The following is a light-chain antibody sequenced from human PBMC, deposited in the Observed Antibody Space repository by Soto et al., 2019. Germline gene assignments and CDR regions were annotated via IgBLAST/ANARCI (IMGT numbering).Light chain of an antibody. Sequence: QSALAQPASMSGSPGQSITISCTGTSSDVGGYNYVSWYQQHPGKAPKLMIYEVSNRPSGISNRFSGSKSGNTASLTISGLQAEDEADYYCSSYRSSSTLDVFGTGTKLTVL. CDR3: SSYRSSSTLDV. J-gene: IGLJ1*01. V-gene: IGLV2-14*01. CDR2: EVS. CDR1: SSDVGGYNY.